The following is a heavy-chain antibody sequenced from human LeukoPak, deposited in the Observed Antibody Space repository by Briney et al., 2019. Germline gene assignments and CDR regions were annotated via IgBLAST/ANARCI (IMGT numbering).Heavy chain of an antibody. CDR2: ISSSSSSYI. V-gene: IGHV3-21*01. J-gene: IGHJ4*02. D-gene: IGHD6-6*01. CDR1: GFTFSSYS. CDR3: TREGYSSSISHFDY. Sequence: GGSLRLSCAASGFTFSSYSMNWVRQAPGKGLEWVSPISSSSSSYIYYADSVKGRFTISRDNAKNSLYLQMNSLRAEDTAGYYCTREGYSSSISHFDYWGQGTLVTVSS.